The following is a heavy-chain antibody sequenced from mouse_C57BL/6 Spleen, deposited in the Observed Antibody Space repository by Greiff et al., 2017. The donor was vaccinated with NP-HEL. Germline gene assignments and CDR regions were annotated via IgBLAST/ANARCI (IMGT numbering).Heavy chain of an antibody. Sequence: QVTLKVCGPGILQSSQTLSLTCSFSGFSLSTSGMGVSWIRQPSGKGLEWLAHIYWDDDKRYNPSLKSRLTISKDTSRNQVFLKITSVDTADTATYYCARRGYGSSYWYFDVWGTGTTVTVSS. J-gene: IGHJ1*03. V-gene: IGHV8-12*01. CDR1: GFSLSTSGMG. D-gene: IGHD1-1*01. CDR3: ARRGYGSSYWYFDV. CDR2: IYWDDDK.